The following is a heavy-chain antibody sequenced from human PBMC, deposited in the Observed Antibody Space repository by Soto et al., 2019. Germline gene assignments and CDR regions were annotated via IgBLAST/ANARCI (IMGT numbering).Heavy chain of an antibody. J-gene: IGHJ4*02. CDR2: INHSGST. CDR3: ARDKITGLFDY. D-gene: IGHD2-8*02. V-gene: IGHV4-34*01. Sequence: SETLSLTCAFYGVSFSGYYWTWIRQPPGTGLEWIGEINHSGSTNYNPSLKSRVTISVGTSKNQFSLKLTSVTAADTAVYYCARDKITGLFDYWGQGTLVTVSS. CDR1: GVSFSGYY.